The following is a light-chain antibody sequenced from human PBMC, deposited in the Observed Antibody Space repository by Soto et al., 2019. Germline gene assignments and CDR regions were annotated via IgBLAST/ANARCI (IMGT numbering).Light chain of an antibody. CDR2: DAS. CDR1: QSVDTY. Sequence: EIVLTQSPATLSLSPGESATLSCTTNQSVDTYFAWYQQKRGLAPRLLIYDASNRAIGIPARFSGRGSETDFSLTISSLEPEDFAIYFCQQRGTWPPTFGQGTRLEI. J-gene: IGKJ5*01. V-gene: IGKV3-11*01. CDR3: QQRGTWPPT.